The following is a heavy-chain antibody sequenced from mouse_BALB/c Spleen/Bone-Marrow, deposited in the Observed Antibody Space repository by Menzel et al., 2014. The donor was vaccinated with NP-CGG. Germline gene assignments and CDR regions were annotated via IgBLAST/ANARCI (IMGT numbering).Heavy chain of an antibody. CDR3: TRGITTVVATRAMDY. J-gene: IGHJ4*01. Sequence: SDTSYNQKFKGKAKLTAVTSTSTAYMDLSSLTNEDSAVYYCTRGITTVVATRAMDYWGQGTSVTVSS. CDR2: SDT. D-gene: IGHD1-1*01. V-gene: IGHV1-5*01.